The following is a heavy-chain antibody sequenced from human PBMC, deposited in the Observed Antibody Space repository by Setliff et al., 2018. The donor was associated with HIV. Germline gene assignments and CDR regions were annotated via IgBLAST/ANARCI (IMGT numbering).Heavy chain of an antibody. CDR2: IDPNGGNT. V-gene: IGHV1-46*01. CDR1: GYTFTSYY. J-gene: IGHJ4*02. CDR3: AREAYSSSSVEI. Sequence: ASVKVSCKASGYTFTSYYVHWVRQAPGHGLEWMGIIDPNGGNTNFAQKFQGRVTMTRDTSTSTVYMELSSLTTDDTAVYYCAREAYSSSSVEIWGQGTLVTV. D-gene: IGHD6-13*01.